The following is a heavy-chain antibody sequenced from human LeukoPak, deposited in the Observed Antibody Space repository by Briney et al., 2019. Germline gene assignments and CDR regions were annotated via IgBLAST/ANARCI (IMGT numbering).Heavy chain of an antibody. Sequence: GGSLRLSCTASGFTFGDYAMSWVRQAPGKGLEWVGFIRSKTHGGTAEYAASVKGRFTISRDDSKSIAYLQMNSLRAEDTAVYYCARGGRVLDYWGQGTLVTVSS. CDR1: GFTFGDYA. CDR3: ARGGRVLDY. J-gene: IGHJ4*02. CDR2: IRSKTHGGTA. V-gene: IGHV3-49*04. D-gene: IGHD3-10*01.